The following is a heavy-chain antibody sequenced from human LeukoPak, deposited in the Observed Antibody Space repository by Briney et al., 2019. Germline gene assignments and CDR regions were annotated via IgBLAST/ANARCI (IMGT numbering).Heavy chain of an antibody. Sequence: SETLSLTCTVSGGSMNIHFWMWIRQSAGKGVECIGRMSSSGTTKYNPPLKSRVIMSIDTSKNQFSLKVTSVTAADTAVYYCVRDVPPYSEMYGWFDSWGQGSLVTVSS. CDR3: VRDVPPYSEMYGWFDS. D-gene: IGHD4-11*01. CDR2: MSSSGTT. CDR1: GGSMNIHF. J-gene: IGHJ5*01. V-gene: IGHV4-4*07.